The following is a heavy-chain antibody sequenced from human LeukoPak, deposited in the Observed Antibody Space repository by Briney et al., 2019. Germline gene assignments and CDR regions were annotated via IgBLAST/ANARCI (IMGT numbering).Heavy chain of an antibody. CDR2: ISSSSSYI. V-gene: IGHV3-21*01. CDR1: GFTFSNYN. Sequence: NPGGSLRLSCAASGFTFSNYNLIWVRQAPGKGLEWVSSISSSSSYIYYADSVKGRFSISRDNAKNSLYLQMNCLRAEDTAVYYCARVPYYYDTTGDPKDWYFDLWGRGTLVTVSS. J-gene: IGHJ2*01. CDR3: ARVPYYYDTTGDPKDWYFDL. D-gene: IGHD3-22*01.